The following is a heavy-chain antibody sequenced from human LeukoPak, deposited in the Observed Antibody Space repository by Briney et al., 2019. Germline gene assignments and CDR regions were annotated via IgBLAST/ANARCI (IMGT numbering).Heavy chain of an antibody. CDR1: GFTFSSYL. CDR3: ARDPYCGGDCYLNWFDP. CDR2: IKQDGSEK. J-gene: IGHJ5*02. D-gene: IGHD2-21*02. V-gene: IGHV3-7*01. Sequence: GGSLRLSCAASGFTFSSYLMSWVRQAPGKGLEWVANIKQDGSEKYYVDSVKGRFTISRDNAKNSLYLQMNSLRAEDTAVYYCARDPYCGGDCYLNWFDPWGQGTLVTVSS.